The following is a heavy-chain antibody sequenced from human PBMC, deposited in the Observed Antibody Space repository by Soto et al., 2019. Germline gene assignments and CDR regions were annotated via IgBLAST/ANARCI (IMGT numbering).Heavy chain of an antibody. CDR1: GFTFSSYG. V-gene: IGHV3-30*03. D-gene: IGHD6-13*01. CDR3: ARDYRSTWYRFDY. J-gene: IGHJ4*02. CDR2: ISCDGSDK. Sequence: PGGSLRLSCAASGFTFSSYGMHWVRQAPGKGLEWVAVISCDGSDKYYTDSVKGRFTISRDNSKNTLYLQMNSLRAEDTAVYYCARDYRSTWYRFDYWGQGTLVTLSS.